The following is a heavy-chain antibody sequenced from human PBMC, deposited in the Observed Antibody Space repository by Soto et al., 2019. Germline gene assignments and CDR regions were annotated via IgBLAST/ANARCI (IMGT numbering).Heavy chain of an antibody. V-gene: IGHV4-34*01. CDR1: GGSVSGQY. D-gene: IGHD3-10*01. CDR3: ARGGITMDWHSYCYGMDV. Sequence: PSETLSLTCAVSGGSVSGQYWSWIRQPPGKGLEWVGEIIPTGSTTYNPSLKSRLSFSLDTSKNHFSLNLSSVSVADTAAYYCARGGITMDWHSYCYGMDVWGQGTTVTVSS. J-gene: IGHJ6*02. CDR2: IIPTGST.